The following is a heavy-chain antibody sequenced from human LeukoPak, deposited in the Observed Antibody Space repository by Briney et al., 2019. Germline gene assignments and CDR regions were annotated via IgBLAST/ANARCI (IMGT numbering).Heavy chain of an antibody. CDR1: GLTFSSYG. CDR2: INPNSGGT. D-gene: IGHD1-1*01. V-gene: IGHV1-2*02. Sequence: GGSLRLSCTASGLTFSSYGMHWVRQAPGQGLEWMGWINPNSGGTNYAQKFQGRVTMTRDTSISTAYMELSRLRSDDTAVYYCARVDNWNADYWGQGTLVTVSS. CDR3: ARVDNWNADY. J-gene: IGHJ4*02.